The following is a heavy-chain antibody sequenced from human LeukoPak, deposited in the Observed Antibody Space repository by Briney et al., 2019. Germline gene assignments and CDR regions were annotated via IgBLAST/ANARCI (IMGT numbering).Heavy chain of an antibody. CDR1: GGSFSYYY. CDR3: ARGGFYCGDDCYVDY. J-gene: IGHJ4*02. Sequence: PSETLSLTCAVYGGSFSYYYWSWIRQPPEKGLEWIGEINRSGSTNYNPSLKSRVTISVDTSKIQFSLKLSSVTAADTAVYYCARGGFYCGDDCYVDYWGQGTLVTVSS. CDR2: INRSGST. V-gene: IGHV4-34*01. D-gene: IGHD2-21*02.